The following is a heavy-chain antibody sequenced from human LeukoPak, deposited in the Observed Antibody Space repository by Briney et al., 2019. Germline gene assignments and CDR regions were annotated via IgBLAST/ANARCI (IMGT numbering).Heavy chain of an antibody. D-gene: IGHD4-17*01. Sequence: GGSLRLSCAASGFTFSSYAMSWIRQVPAKGLEWVSAISTTTYYADFVEGRFTISRDNSKSTLYLQMNSLRAEDTAVYYCAKPIGPRYGDYHNSCFDSWGQGTLVTVSS. CDR2: ISTTT. CDR1: GFTFSSYA. V-gene: IGHV3-23*01. CDR3: AKPIGPRYGDYHNSCFDS. J-gene: IGHJ5*01.